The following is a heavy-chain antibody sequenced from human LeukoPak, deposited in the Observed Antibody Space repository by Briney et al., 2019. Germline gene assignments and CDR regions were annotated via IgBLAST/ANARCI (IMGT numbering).Heavy chain of an antibody. CDR3: ARDPLRYLRVGHYDY. J-gene: IGHJ4*02. CDR1: GFTFSNSA. D-gene: IGHD3-9*01. CDR2: IDYDSSHV. Sequence: GGSLRLSCAASGFTFSNSAMNWVRQVPGKGLEWVSSIDYDSSHVYYAAPVRGRFTISRDNARNSVYLQMNSLRVEDTAVYYCARDPLRYLRVGHYDYWGQGTLVAVSS. V-gene: IGHV3-21*01.